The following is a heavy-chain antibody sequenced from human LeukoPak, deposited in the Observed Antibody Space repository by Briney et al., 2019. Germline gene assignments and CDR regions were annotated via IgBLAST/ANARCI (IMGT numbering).Heavy chain of an antibody. Sequence: SETLSLTCAVDGGSFSGYYWSWIRQPPGKGLEWIGEINHSGSTNYNPSLKSRVTISVDTSKNQFSLKLSSVTAADTAVSYCARRRLPAATGSPLDYWGQGTLVIVSS. CDR1: GGSFSGYY. D-gene: IGHD2-2*01. J-gene: IGHJ4*02. CDR3: ARRRLPAATGSPLDY. CDR2: INHSGST. V-gene: IGHV4-34*01.